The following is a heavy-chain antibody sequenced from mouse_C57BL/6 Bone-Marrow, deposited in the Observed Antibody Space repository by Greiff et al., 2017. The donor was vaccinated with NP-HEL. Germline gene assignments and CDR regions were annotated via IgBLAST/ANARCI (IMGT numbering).Heavy chain of an antibody. V-gene: IGHV5-4*01. CDR1: GFTFSSYA. CDR2: ISDGGSYT. CDR3: ARDGGYYIWYFDV. D-gene: IGHD2-12*01. Sequence: EVKLVESGGGLVKPGGSLKLSCAASGFTFSSYAMSWVRQTPEKRLEWVATISDGGSYTYYPDNVKGRFTISRDNAKNNLYLQMSHLKSEDTAMYYCARDGGYYIWYFDVWGTGTTVTVSS. J-gene: IGHJ1*03.